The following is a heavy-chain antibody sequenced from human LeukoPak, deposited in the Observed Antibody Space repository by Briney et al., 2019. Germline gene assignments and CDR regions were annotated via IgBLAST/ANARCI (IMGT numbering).Heavy chain of an antibody. CDR3: TRVGDFWSGYYLGRDY. Sequence: GGSLRLSCTASGFTFGDYAMSWFRQAPGKGLEWVGFIRSKAYGGTTEYAASVKGRFTISRDDSKSIAYLQMNSLKTEDTAVYYCTRVGDFWSGYYLGRDYWGQGTLVTVSS. V-gene: IGHV3-49*03. D-gene: IGHD3-3*01. J-gene: IGHJ4*02. CDR2: IRSKAYGGTT. CDR1: GFTFGDYA.